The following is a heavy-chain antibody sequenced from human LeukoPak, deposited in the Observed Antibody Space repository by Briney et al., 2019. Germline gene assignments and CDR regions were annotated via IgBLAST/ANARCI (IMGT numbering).Heavy chain of an antibody. CDR1: GFTFSSYW. V-gene: IGHV3-7*01. J-gene: IGHJ6*02. Sequence: GGSLRLSCAASGFTFSSYWMSWVRQAPGKGLEWVANIKQDGSEKYYVDSVKGRFTISRDNAKNSLYLQMNSLRAEDTAVYCCARGPFRNVGRIYYYYGMDVWGQGTTVTVSS. CDR3: ARGPFRNVGRIYYYYGMDV. CDR2: IKQDGSEK. D-gene: IGHD3-10*01.